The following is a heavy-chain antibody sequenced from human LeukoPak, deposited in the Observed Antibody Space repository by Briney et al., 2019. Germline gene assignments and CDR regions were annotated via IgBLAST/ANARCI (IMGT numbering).Heavy chain of an antibody. J-gene: IGHJ5*02. D-gene: IGHD3-22*01. Sequence: SETLSLTCTVSGGSISSSSYYWGWIRQPPGKGLEWIGSTYYSGSTYYNPSLKSRVTISVDTSKNQFSLKLSSVTAADTAVYYCARVGYYYDSSGYSPFDPWGQGTLVTVSS. CDR1: GGSISSSSYY. CDR3: ARVGYYYDSSGYSPFDP. CDR2: TYYSGST. V-gene: IGHV4-39*07.